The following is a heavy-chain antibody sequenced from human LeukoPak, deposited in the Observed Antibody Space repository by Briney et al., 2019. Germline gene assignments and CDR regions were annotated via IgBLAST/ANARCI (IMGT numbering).Heavy chain of an antibody. D-gene: IGHD6-19*01. J-gene: IGHJ4*02. CDR3: AIGPHKYLGPYSSAWDGGAY. CDR2: ISYDGSYK. CDR1: GFTFTTYG. Sequence: GRSLRLSCAASGFTFTTYGMHWVRQAPGKGLEWVAVISYDGSYKYYVDSVKGRFTISRDNSKNTLYLQMDSLTPEDTAIYYCAIGPHKYLGPYSSAWDGGAYWGQGTLVTVSS. V-gene: IGHV3-30*03.